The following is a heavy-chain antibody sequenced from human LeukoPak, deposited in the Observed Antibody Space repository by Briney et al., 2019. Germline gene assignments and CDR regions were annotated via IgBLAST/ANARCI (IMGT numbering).Heavy chain of an antibody. J-gene: IGHJ4*02. CDR3: AREEGCSGGSCY. D-gene: IGHD2-15*01. CDR2: IIPILGIA. CDR1: GGTFSSYA. Sequence: SVKVSCKASGGTFSSYAISWVRQAPGQGLEWMGRIIPILGIANYAQKFQDRVTITADKSTSTAYMELSSLRSEDTAVYYCAREEGCSGGSCYWGQGTLVTVSS. V-gene: IGHV1-69*04.